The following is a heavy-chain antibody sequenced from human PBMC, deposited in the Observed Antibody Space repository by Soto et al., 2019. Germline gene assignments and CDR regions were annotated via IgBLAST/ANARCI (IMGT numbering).Heavy chain of an antibody. CDR3: VRGLRYSGMDV. V-gene: IGHV4-34*01. CDR2: IDHSGST. D-gene: IGHD2-15*01. J-gene: IGHJ6*02. Sequence: QVQLQQWGAGLLKPSETLSLTCAVNGGSFSAYYWTWIRQPPGRGLEWIGEIDHSGSTNYNPSLESRVTISIDTAKNRFSLNVTSVTAADTAVYYRVRGLRYSGMDVWGQGTTVTVS. CDR1: GGSFSAYY.